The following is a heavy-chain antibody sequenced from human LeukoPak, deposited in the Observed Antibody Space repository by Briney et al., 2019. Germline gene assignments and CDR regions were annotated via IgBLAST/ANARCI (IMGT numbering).Heavy chain of an antibody. CDR2: ISGTGTGT. CDR1: GFTFSSYV. Sequence: GGSLRLSCAASGFTFSSYVVSWVRQAPGKGLEWVSTISGTGTGTFYADSVKARFTISTDSSKNTLYLQMNSLRAEDTAVYYCAKGLWAHPYFDYWGQGTLVTVSS. J-gene: IGHJ4*02. D-gene: IGHD7-27*01. V-gene: IGHV3-23*01. CDR3: AKGLWAHPYFDY.